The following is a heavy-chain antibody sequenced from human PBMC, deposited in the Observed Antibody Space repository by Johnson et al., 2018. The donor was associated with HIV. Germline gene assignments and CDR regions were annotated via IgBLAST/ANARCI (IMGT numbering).Heavy chain of an antibody. CDR3: AKQNRGAFDI. CDR2: IRYDVTKK. CDR1: GLTFSSYG. Sequence: VQLVESWGGVVQPGRSLRLSCAASGLTFSSYGMHWVRQAPGKGLEWVAFIRYDVTKKYYADSVKGRFTISRDNFKNRLYLQMDSLRAEDTAVYYCAKQNRGAFDIWGQGTMVTVSS. J-gene: IGHJ3*02. V-gene: IGHV3-30*02.